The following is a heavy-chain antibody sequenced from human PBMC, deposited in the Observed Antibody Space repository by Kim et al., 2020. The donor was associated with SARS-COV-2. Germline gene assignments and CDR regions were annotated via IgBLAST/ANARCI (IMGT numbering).Heavy chain of an antibody. Sequence: SETLSLTCTVSGGSISSSSYYWGWIRQPPGKGLEWIGSIYYSGSTYYNPSLKSRVTISVDTSKNQFSLKLSSVTAADTAVYYCARDACGYSYGLGPFGQG. D-gene: IGHD5-18*01. CDR3: ARDACGYSYGLGP. J-gene: IGHJ5*02. V-gene: IGHV4-39*07. CDR2: IYYSGST. CDR1: GGSISSSSYY.